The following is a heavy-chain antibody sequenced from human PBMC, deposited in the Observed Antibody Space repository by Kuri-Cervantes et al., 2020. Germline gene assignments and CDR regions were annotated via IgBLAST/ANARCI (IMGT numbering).Heavy chain of an antibody. Sequence: SETLSLTCTVSGGSIGSSDYYWGWIRQPPGKGLEWIGNIYYSGSTYYNPSLKSRVTISVDTSKNQFSLKLNSLTAADTAVYYCARGRARKVVTAKISPFQLWGQGTLVTVSS. J-gene: IGHJ1*01. V-gene: IGHV4-39*01. D-gene: IGHD2-21*02. CDR2: IYYSGST. CDR1: GGSIGSSDYY. CDR3: ARGRARKVVTAKISPFQL.